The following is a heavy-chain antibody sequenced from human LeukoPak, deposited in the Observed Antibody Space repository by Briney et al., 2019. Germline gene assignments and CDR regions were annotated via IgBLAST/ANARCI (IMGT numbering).Heavy chain of an antibody. D-gene: IGHD1-7*01. Sequence: GGSLRLSCAASGFTFSSYSMNWVRQAPGKGLEWVSSISSSSSYIYYADSVKGRFTISRDNAKNSLYLQMNSLRAEDTAVYYCARVVVEGITGTSGYYYYMDVWGKGTTVTVSS. CDR1: GFTFSSYS. J-gene: IGHJ6*03. V-gene: IGHV3-21*01. CDR2: ISSSSSYI. CDR3: ARVVVEGITGTSGYYYYMDV.